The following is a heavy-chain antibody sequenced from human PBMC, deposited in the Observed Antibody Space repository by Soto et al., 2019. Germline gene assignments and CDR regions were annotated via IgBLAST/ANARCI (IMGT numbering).Heavy chain of an antibody. CDR3: AKNLPRTGRFDY. J-gene: IGHJ4*02. V-gene: IGHV4-39*01. Sequence: SVTLSLTFILTRSSITSTAFFCAWIRKTTGKGLEWVGSIYYSGKAHYNPSLKSRATISVDRSRNQFSLEVKSVTAADTAVYYCAKNLPRTGRFDYWGQGTVVS. CDR1: RSSITSTAFF. CDR2: IYYSGKA.